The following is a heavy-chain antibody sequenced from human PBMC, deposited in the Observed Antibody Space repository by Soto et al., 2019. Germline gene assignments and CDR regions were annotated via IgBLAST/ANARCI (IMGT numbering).Heavy chain of an antibody. D-gene: IGHD2-15*01. V-gene: IGHV3-23*01. CDR1: GFTFSSYA. J-gene: IGHJ4*02. CDR2: ISGSGGNT. CDR3: AIGGDGSRGGHCYTNF. Sequence: GGSLRLSCAASGFTFSSYAMSWVRQAPGKGLEWVSAISGSGGNTYYADSVKGRFTISRDNSKNTLYLQMNSLRAEDTAVYYCAIGGDGSRGGHCYTNFWGKGTLVTVSS.